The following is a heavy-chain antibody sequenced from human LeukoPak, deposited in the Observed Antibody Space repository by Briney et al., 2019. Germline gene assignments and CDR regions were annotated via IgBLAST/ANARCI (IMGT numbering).Heavy chain of an antibody. J-gene: IGHJ5*02. D-gene: IGHD2-2*01. CDR1: GGSFSSYY. V-gene: IGHV4-59*01. Sequence: PSETLSLTCAVYGGSFSSYYWSWIRQPPGKGLEWIGYIYYSGSTNYNPSLKSRVTISVDTSKNQFSLKLSSVTAADTAVYYCARGGARPAAFSEGGRFDPWGQGTLVTVSS. CDR3: ARGGARPAAFSEGGRFDP. CDR2: IYYSGST.